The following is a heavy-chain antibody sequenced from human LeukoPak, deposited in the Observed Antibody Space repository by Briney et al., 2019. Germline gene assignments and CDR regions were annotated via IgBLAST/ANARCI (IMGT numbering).Heavy chain of an antibody. CDR2: ISGSGAST. Sequence: GGSLRLSCAASGFTFSNYAMSWVRQAPGKGLEWVSLISGSGASTYYPDSVKGRFTISRDNSKNTLSLQMNSLRAEDTAVYYCARRDNYDYWGQGTLVTVSS. CDR1: GFTFSNYA. CDR3: ARRDNYDY. V-gene: IGHV3-23*01. D-gene: IGHD2-15*01. J-gene: IGHJ4*02.